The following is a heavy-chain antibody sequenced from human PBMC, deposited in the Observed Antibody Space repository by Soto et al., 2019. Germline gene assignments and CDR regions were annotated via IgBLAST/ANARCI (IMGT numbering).Heavy chain of an antibody. Sequence: GGSLRLSCAASGFIVNRNYMSWVRQVPGKRLEWVSVICSGGYTHYADSVKGRFTISRHNIKNTLYLQMNSLRAEDTAVYYCARVYGDYGGFFEYWGQGTQVTVSS. J-gene: IGHJ4*02. CDR3: ARVYGDYGGFFEY. D-gene: IGHD4-17*01. V-gene: IGHV3-53*04. CDR2: ICSGGYT. CDR1: GFIVNRNY.